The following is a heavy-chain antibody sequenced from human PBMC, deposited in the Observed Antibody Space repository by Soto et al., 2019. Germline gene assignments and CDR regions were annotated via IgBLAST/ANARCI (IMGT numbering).Heavy chain of an antibody. J-gene: IGHJ4*02. Sequence: PSETLSLTCTVSGGSLSSYYGSWTRQPPGKGLEWIGYIYYAGTTTYNPSLKSRVTISLDTSKNQFSLKLDSVTAADTAVYYCARLGGYYQALDSWGQGTLVTSPQ. CDR3: ARLGGYYQALDS. V-gene: IGHV4-59*08. CDR1: GGSLSSYY. D-gene: IGHD3-22*01. CDR2: IYYAGTT.